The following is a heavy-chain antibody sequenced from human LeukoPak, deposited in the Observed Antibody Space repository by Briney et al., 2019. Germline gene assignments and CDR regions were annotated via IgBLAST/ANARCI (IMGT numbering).Heavy chain of an antibody. J-gene: IGHJ4*02. V-gene: IGHV4-59*01. CDR2: IYCSGST. D-gene: IGHD2-15*01. Sequence: SETLSLTCTVSGGSISSYYWSWIRQPPGKGLEWIGYIYCSGSTNYNPSLKSRVTISVDTSKNQFSLKLSSVTAADTAVYYCARSGVVVAPFDYWGQGTLVTVSS. CDR1: GGSISSYY. CDR3: ARSGVVVAPFDY.